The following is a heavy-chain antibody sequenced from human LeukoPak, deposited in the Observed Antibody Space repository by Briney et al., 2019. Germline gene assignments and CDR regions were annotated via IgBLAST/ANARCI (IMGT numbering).Heavy chain of an antibody. CDR3: ASVIRPENYFDN. CDR2: IYYSGRT. V-gene: IGHV4-30-4*01. CDR1: GDSFSGGDYY. Sequence: SETLSLTCAVSGDSFSGGDYYWSWIRQPPGMGLEWIGYIYYSGRTYYNPSLKSRLTISVDTSKKQFSLKLSSVTAADTAVYYCASVIRPENYFDNWGQGTLVTVSS. J-gene: IGHJ4*02. D-gene: IGHD2/OR15-2a*01.